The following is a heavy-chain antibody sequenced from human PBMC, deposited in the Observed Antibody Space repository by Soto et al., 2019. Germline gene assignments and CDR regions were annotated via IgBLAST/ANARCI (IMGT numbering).Heavy chain of an antibody. Sequence: SETLSLTCTVSGVSIHNSHSFLGWIRQPPGKGLEFIGTVYYSGGANYNPSLKSRVTISVDTSKNQFSLKLSSVTAADTAVYYCARGSPYYYDSSGYSPARWFDPWGQGTLVTVSS. J-gene: IGHJ5*02. V-gene: IGHV4-39*07. CDR2: VYYSGGA. D-gene: IGHD3-22*01. CDR1: GVSIHNSHSF. CDR3: ARGSPYYYDSSGYSPARWFDP.